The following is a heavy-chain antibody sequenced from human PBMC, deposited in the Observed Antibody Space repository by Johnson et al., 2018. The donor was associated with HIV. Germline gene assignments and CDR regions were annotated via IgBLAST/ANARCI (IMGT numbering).Heavy chain of an antibody. CDR3: ARVAGSTAAGGVPLDI. V-gene: IGHV3-7*04. J-gene: IGHJ3*02. CDR1: GFTFSSYW. CDR2: IKQDGSEK. D-gene: IGHD2-2*01. Sequence: VQLVESGGGLFQPGGSLRLSCAASGFTFSSYWMSWVRQAPGKGLEWVANIKQDGSEKYYVDSVKGRFTISRDNAKNSLYLQMNSLRAEDTALYFCARVAGSTAAGGVPLDIWGPGTMVTVSS.